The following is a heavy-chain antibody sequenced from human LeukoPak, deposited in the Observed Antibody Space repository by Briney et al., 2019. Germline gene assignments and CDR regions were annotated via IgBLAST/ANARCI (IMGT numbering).Heavy chain of an antibody. CDR3: ARAHSGSYYSPLDY. J-gene: IGHJ4*02. CDR1: GYTFTGYY. D-gene: IGHD1-26*01. Sequence: ASVKVSCKASGYTFTGYYMHWVRQAPGQGLEWMGWMNPNSGGTGYAQKFQGRVTMTRNTSIGTAYMELSSLRSEDTAMYYCARAHSGSYYSPLDYWGQGTLVTVSS. CDR2: MNPNSGGT. V-gene: IGHV1-8*02.